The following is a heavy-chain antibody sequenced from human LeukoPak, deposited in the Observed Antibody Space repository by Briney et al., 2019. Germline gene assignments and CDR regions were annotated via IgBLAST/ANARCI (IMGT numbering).Heavy chain of an antibody. CDR2: ISYDGSNK. CDR3: AKARGTSAATGYYYYMDV. J-gene: IGHJ6*03. Sequence: GGSLRLSCAASGFTFSSYAMHWVRQAPGKGLEWVAVISYDGSNKYYADSVKGRFTISRDNAKNSLYLQMNSLRAEDTALYYCAKARGTSAATGYYYYMDVWADGITVTVSS. V-gene: IGHV3-30-3*01. CDR1: GFTFSSYA. D-gene: IGHD2-2*01.